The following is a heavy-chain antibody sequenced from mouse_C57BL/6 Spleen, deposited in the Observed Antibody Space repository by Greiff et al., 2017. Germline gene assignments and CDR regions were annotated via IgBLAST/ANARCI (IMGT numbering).Heavy chain of an antibody. CDR3: ARYYDGYWYFDV. J-gene: IGHJ1*03. Sequence: QVQLQQPGAELVKPGASVKMSCKASGYTFTSYWITWVKQRPGQGLEWIGDIYPGSGSTNYNEKFKSKATLTVDTSSSTAYMQLSSLTSEDSAVYYCARYYDGYWYFDVWGTRTTVTVSS. D-gene: IGHD2-3*01. CDR2: IYPGSGST. V-gene: IGHV1-55*01. CDR1: GYTFTSYW.